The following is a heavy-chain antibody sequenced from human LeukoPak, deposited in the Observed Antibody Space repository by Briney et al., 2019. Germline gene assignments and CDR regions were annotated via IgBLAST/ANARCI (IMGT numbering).Heavy chain of an antibody. J-gene: IGHJ4*02. CDR3: AKDDRWLQFCC. CDR2: IIPSGHTT. V-gene: IGHV3-23*01. CDR1: GFTFSSHG. D-gene: IGHD5-24*01. Sequence: PGGSLRLSCVASGFTFSSHGMNWVRQAPGKGLEWVARIIPSGHTTYYADSVRGRFTISRDNSRNTVYLQMNSLRAEDTAVYYCAKDDRWLQFCCWGQGTLVTVSA.